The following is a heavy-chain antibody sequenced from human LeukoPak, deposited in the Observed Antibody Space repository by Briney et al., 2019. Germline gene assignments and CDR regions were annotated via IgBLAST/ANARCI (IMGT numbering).Heavy chain of an antibody. V-gene: IGHV1-18*01. D-gene: IGHD3-22*01. CDR3: ARDFHSSGYYHYFHY. J-gene: IGHJ4*02. Sequence: ASVKVSCKASGYTFTSYGISWVRQAPGQAIEWMGWISGYNGNTNYAQKLQGRVTMTTDTSTSTAYMEPRSLRSDDTAVYYCARDFHSSGYYHYFHYWGQGTLVTVSS. CDR1: GYTFTSYG. CDR2: ISGYNGNT.